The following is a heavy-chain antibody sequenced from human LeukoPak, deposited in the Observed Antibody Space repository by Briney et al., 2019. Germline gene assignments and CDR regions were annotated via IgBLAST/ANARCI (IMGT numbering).Heavy chain of an antibody. CDR2: IKKDGSEK. Sequence: PGGSLRLSCVASGLDFSTSWMSWVRQSPGKGLEWVASIKKDGSEKYYRDSVKGRFTTSRDNAKNSVFLEINSLTVDDTAVYYCARARGFFDYWGHGTLVTVSS. V-gene: IGHV3-7*01. J-gene: IGHJ4*01. CDR3: ARARGFFDY. CDR1: GLDFSTSW. D-gene: IGHD5-12*01.